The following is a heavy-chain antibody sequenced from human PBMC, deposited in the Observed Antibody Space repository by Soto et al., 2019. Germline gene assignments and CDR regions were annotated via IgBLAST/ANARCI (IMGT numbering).Heavy chain of an antibody. Sequence: QVQLVESGGGVVQPGRSLRLSCAVSGFTFSSHGMHWVRQAPGKRLEWVTVISYDGSNKYYSDSVRGRFTISRDNSKNTLYLQMDNLRAEDTAVYYCAKERMEQFQLLPFFDFWGQGTLVIVSS. CDR1: GFTFSSHG. CDR2: ISYDGSNK. J-gene: IGHJ4*02. CDR3: AKERMEQFQLLPFFDF. V-gene: IGHV3-30*18. D-gene: IGHD2-2*01.